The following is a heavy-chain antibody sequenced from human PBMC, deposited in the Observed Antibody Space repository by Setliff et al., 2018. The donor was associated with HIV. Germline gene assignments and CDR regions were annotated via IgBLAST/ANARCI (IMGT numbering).Heavy chain of an antibody. CDR1: GGSISSGTYY. D-gene: IGHD3-22*01. Sequence: SETLSLTCTVSGGSISSGTYYWSWIRQPAGKGLEWIGHIYSTGNTNYNSSLKSRVTMTIETYKNQFSLKMTSVTASDTAVYYCARDDDKLFDYWGQGVLVTVSS. CDR2: IYSTGNT. CDR3: ARDDDKLFDY. V-gene: IGHV4-61*09. J-gene: IGHJ4*02.